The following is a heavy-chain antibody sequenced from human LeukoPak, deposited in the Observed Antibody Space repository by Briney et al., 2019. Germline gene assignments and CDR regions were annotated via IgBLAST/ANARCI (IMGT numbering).Heavy chain of an antibody. D-gene: IGHD3-22*01. CDR3: ARDGANSYDSSGPRGGTFDI. Sequence: SETLSLTCTVSGGSISSSSYYWGWIRQPPGKGLEWIGSIYYSGSTYYNPSLKSRVTISVDTSKNQFSLKLSSVTAADTAVYYCARDGANSYDSSGPRGGTFDIWGQGTMVTVSS. CDR1: GGSISSSSYY. CDR2: IYYSGST. V-gene: IGHV4-39*07. J-gene: IGHJ3*02.